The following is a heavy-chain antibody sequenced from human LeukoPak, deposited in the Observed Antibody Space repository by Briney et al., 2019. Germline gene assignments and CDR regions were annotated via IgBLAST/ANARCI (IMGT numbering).Heavy chain of an antibody. V-gene: IGHV4-59*08. Sequence: PSETLSLTCTVSGGSINNFYWSWIRQAPGKGLEWIGFIYHSGSTNYNPSLKSRITISVDTSKNQFSLKLSSVTAADTAVYFCARHRSGIASALDSCGQGTLVSVSS. J-gene: IGHJ4*02. CDR1: GGSINNFY. CDR2: IYHSGST. CDR3: ARHRSGIASALDS. D-gene: IGHD6-13*01.